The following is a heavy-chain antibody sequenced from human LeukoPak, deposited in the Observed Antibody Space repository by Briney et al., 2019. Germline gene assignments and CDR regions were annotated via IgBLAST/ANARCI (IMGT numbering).Heavy chain of an antibody. J-gene: IGHJ4*02. Sequence: PGGSLRLSCSASGFTFSSYAMSWGRQAPGKGPEWVSAISGSGGSTYYADSVKCRFTSSRDNSKNTLYLQMNSLRAEDTAVYYCAKVGRDIVLMAREYFHDYWGQGALVTVCS. CDR1: GFTFSSYA. V-gene: IGHV3-23*01. CDR2: ISGSGGST. D-gene: IGHD2-8*01. CDR3: AKVGRDIVLMAREYFHDY.